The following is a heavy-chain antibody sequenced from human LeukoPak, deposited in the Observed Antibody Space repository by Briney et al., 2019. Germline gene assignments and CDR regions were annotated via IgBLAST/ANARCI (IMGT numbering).Heavy chain of an antibody. J-gene: IGHJ4*02. D-gene: IGHD1-26*01. CDR3: ARDAQSGAFSNFDY. V-gene: IGHV3-30-3*01. CDR2: ITHNGGTQ. CDR1: GFTFGNYA. Sequence: GTSLRLSCEASGFTFGNYAIHWVRQVPGEGLEWVAVITHNGGTQYYADSVKGRFTISRDNSQSTVFLQMNSLRPEDTAVYYCARDAQSGAFSNFDYWGQGTLVTVSS.